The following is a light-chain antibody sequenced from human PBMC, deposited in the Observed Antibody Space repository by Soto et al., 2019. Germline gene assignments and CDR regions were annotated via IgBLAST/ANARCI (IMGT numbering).Light chain of an antibody. V-gene: IGKV3-11*01. J-gene: IGKJ3*01. Sequence: EIVLTQSPATLSLSPGERATLSCRASQSVSSYLAWYQHKPGQAPRLLIYDASNRATGIPARFSGSGSGTDFTLPISSLEPEDFAVYYCQQRSNWPLLFTFGPGTQVDIK. CDR1: QSVSSY. CDR2: DAS. CDR3: QQRSNWPLLFT.